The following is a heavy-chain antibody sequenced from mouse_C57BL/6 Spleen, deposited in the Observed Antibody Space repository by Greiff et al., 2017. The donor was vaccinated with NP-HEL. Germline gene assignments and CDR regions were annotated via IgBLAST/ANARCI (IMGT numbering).Heavy chain of an antibody. Sequence: QVQLQQPGAELVKPGASVTMSCKASGYPFTSYWITWLPQRPGPCLEWIVDIYPGSGSTNYNEKFKSKATLTVDTSSSTAYMQLSSLTSEDSAVYYCARSHYYGSLDYWGQGTTLTVSS. CDR3: ARSHYYGSLDY. CDR1: GYPFTSYW. J-gene: IGHJ2*01. V-gene: IGHV1-55*01. D-gene: IGHD1-1*01. CDR2: IYPGSGST.